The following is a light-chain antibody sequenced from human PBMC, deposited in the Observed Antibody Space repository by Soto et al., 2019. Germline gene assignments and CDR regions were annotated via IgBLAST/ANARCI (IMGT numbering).Light chain of an antibody. CDR3: QVWDSISDVV. CDR1: NIGSYS. J-gene: IGLJ2*01. CDR2: DDS. V-gene: IGLV3-21*02. Sequence: SYELTQPPSVSVAPGQTARITCGGNNIGSYSVHWYQQKPGQAPVLVVYDDSDRPSGIPQRFSGSNSGNTATLTISSVEVGDEADYYCQVWDSISDVVFGGGTQLTVL.